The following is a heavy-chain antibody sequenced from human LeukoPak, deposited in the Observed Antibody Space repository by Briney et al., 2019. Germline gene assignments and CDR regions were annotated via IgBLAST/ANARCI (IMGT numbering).Heavy chain of an antibody. D-gene: IGHD4-4*01. Sequence: GESLKISCKGSGYSFTSYWIGWVRQMPGKGLEWMGIIYPGDSDTRYSPSFQGQVTISADKSISTAHLQWSSLKASDTAMYYCARQDSNYFNYYGMDVWGQGTTVTVSS. CDR2: IYPGDSDT. V-gene: IGHV5-51*01. CDR1: GYSFTSYW. CDR3: ARQDSNYFNYYGMDV. J-gene: IGHJ6*02.